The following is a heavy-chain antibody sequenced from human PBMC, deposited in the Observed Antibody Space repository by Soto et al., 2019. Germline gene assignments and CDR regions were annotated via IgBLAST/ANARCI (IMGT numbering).Heavy chain of an antibody. Sequence: ESLKISCKASGYKFTTFWLNWVRQTPVKGLEWLGRIDPTDSFTNYSPPFEGHVTISVDRSISTAYLPWNSLQASDTAIYYCARPASAGSRDAFDVWGQGTTLTVSS. CDR1: GYKFTTFW. D-gene: IGHD2-15*01. CDR3: ARPASAGSRDAFDV. CDR2: IDPTDSFT. V-gene: IGHV5-10-1*01. J-gene: IGHJ3*01.